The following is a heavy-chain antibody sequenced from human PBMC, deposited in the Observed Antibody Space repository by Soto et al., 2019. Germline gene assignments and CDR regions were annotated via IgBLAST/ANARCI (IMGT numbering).Heavy chain of an antibody. J-gene: IGHJ4*02. CDR1: GFTFNNYA. D-gene: IGHD4-17*01. V-gene: IGHV3-23*01. CDR2: IGGRGGNT. Sequence: EVHLSESGGGLVQRGGSLRLSCVASGFTFNNYAMNWVRQAPGKGLEWVSNIGGRGGNTFYADSMRGRFTISRDNSKNTVYLQMNNLRVEDSATYYCAKPSAYGDFAGSFDSWGQGTLVTVSP. CDR3: AKPSAYGDFAGSFDS.